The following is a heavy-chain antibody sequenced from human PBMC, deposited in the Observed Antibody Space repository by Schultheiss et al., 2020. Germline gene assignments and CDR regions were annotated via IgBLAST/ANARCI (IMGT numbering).Heavy chain of an antibody. D-gene: IGHD1-26*01. CDR3: ATEIVDRLDY. CDR2: IIPILGIA. V-gene: IGHV1-69*02. Sequence: SVKVSCKASGGTFSSYTISWVRQAPGQGLEWMGRIIPILGIANYAQKFQGRVTMTTDTSTSTAYMELRSLRSDDTAVYYCATEIVDRLDYWGQGTLVTVSS. CDR1: GGTFSSYT. J-gene: IGHJ4*02.